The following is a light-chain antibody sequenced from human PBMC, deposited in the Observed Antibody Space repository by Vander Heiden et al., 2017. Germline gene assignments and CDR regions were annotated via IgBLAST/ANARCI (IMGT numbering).Light chain of an antibody. Sequence: SYELTPPPSVSVSPGQTASITCSGDKLGDKYACWYQQKPGQSPVLVIYQDSKRPAGIPERFSGSNSGNTATLTISGTQAMDEADYYCQAWDSSTPQFGGGTKLTVL. CDR3: QAWDSSTPQ. CDR2: QDS. CDR1: KLGDKY. V-gene: IGLV3-1*01. J-gene: IGLJ2*01.